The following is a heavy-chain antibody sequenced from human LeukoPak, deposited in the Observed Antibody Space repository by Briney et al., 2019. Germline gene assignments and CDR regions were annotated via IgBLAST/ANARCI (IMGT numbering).Heavy chain of an antibody. CDR1: GFTFSSHA. J-gene: IGHJ3*02. Sequence: GGSLRLSCAASGFTFSSHAMSWVRQAPGKGLEWVSGISGSGDNTYYADSVKGRFNISRDSSKNTLYLQMSSLRVEDTAVYYCASQGRGAFDIWGQGTMVTVSS. V-gene: IGHV3-23*01. D-gene: IGHD3-10*01. CDR3: ASQGRGAFDI. CDR2: ISGSGDNT.